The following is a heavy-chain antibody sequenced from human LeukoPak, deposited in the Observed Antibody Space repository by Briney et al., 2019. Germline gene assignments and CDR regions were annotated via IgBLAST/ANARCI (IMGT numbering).Heavy chain of an antibody. D-gene: IGHD5-18*01. Sequence: ASVKVSCKASGYTFTSYGISWVRQAPGQGLEWMGWINPNSGGTNYAQKFQGWVTMTRDTSISTAYMELSRLRSDDTAVYYCARDPERGYSYGEIDYWGQGTLVTVSS. CDR1: GYTFTSYG. J-gene: IGHJ4*02. CDR3: ARDPERGYSYGEIDY. V-gene: IGHV1-2*04. CDR2: INPNSGGT.